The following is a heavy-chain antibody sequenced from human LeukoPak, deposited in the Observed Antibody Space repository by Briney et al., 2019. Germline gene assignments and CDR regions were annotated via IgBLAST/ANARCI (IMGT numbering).Heavy chain of an antibody. CDR1: GGSFSGYS. Sequence: PSETLSLTCAVYGGSFSGYSWSWIRQPPGKGLEWIGYISSTGSTYYNLSLKSRLSISSDTSKNQFSLNLSSVTAADTAVFYCARLGLTQDALDIWGQGTVVTVSS. D-gene: IGHD1-26*01. CDR3: ARLGLTQDALDI. J-gene: IGHJ3*02. CDR2: ISSTGST. V-gene: IGHV4-30-4*07.